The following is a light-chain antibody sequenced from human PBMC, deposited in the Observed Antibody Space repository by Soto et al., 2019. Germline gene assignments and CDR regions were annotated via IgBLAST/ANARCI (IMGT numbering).Light chain of an antibody. Sequence: QSALTQPVSVSGSPGQSITISCTGTSSDVGSYNLVSWYQQHPGKAPKLMIYEGSKRPSGVSNRFSGSKSGNTASLTISGLQAEDEADYYCCSYAGSSNVVFGGGTQLTVL. J-gene: IGLJ2*01. CDR1: SSDVGSYNL. CDR3: CSYAGSSNVV. V-gene: IGLV2-23*01. CDR2: EGS.